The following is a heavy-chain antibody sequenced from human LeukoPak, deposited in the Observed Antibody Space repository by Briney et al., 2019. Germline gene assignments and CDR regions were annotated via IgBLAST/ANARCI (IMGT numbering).Heavy chain of an antibody. D-gene: IGHD6-19*01. Sequence: GGSLRLSCAASGFTFSSYWMSWVRQAPGKGLEWVANIKQDGSEKYYVDSVKGRFTISRDNAKNSLYLQMNSLRAEDTAVYYCARGGGGWYPYYFDYWGQGTLVTVSS. J-gene: IGHJ4*02. CDR2: IKQDGSEK. CDR3: ARGGGGWYPYYFDY. CDR1: GFTFSSYW. V-gene: IGHV3-7*01.